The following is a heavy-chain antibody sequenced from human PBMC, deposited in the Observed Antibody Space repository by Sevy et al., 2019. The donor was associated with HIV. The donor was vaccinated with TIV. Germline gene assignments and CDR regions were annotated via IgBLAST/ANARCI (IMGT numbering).Heavy chain of an antibody. CDR1: GGSMSGYY. J-gene: IGHJ6*04. CDR2: FYYSRST. V-gene: IGHV4-59*01. CDR3: ARASPEYYYGLGV. Sequence: SETLSLTCTVSGGSMSGYYWSWIRQPPGKGLEWIGYFYYSRSTNYNPSLKSRVTISVDTSRNHSSLKFRSATAADTAVYYCARASPEYYYGLGVWGYGTTVTVSS.